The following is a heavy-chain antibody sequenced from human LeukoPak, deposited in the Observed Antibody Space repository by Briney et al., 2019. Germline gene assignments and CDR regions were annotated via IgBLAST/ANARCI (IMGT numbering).Heavy chain of an antibody. D-gene: IGHD6-19*01. J-gene: IGHJ1*01. CDR2: IYHSGST. CDR1: GGSISSSNW. CDR3: ARSSGYSSGWYDLYFQH. V-gene: IGHV4-4*02. Sequence: SETLSLTCAVSGGSISSSNWWSWVRQPPGKGLEWIREIYHSGSTNYNPSLKSRVTISVDKSKNQFSLKLSSVTAADTAVYYCARSSGYSSGWYDLYFQHWGQGTLVTVSS.